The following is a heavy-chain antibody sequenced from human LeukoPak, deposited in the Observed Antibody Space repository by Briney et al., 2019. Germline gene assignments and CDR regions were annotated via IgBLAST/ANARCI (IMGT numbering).Heavy chain of an antibody. CDR3: ARATIVGATYYDY. V-gene: IGHV3-13*01. Sequence: PGGSLRLSCAASGFTFSSYDIHWVRQATGKGLEWVSAIGTAGDTYYPGSVKGRFTISRENAKNSLYLQMNSLRAEDTAVYYCARATIVGATYYDYWGQGTLVTVSS. CDR1: GFTFSSYD. CDR2: IGTAGDT. D-gene: IGHD1-26*01. J-gene: IGHJ4*02.